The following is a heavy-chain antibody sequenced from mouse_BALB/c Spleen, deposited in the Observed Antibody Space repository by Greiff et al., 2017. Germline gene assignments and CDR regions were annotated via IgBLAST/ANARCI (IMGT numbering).Heavy chain of an antibody. J-gene: IGHJ3*01. CDR3: ARSQLGLRDWFAY. D-gene: IGHD3-1*01. CDR1: GYAFTSYN. Sequence: QLQESGPELVKPGASVKVSCKASGYAFTSYNMYWVKQSHGKSLEWIGYIDPYNGGTSYNQKFKGKATLTVDKSSSTAYMHLNSLTSEDSAVYYCARSQLGLRDWFAYWGQGTLVTVSA. CDR2: IDPYNGGT. V-gene: IGHV1S135*01.